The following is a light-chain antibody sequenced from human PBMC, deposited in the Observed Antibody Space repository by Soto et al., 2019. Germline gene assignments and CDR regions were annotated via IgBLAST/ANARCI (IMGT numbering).Light chain of an antibody. V-gene: IGLV2-14*01. CDR2: DVS. CDR1: SSDVGGYNY. Sequence: QSALTQPASVSGSPGQSITNSCTGTSSDVGGYNYVSWYQQHPGKAPKLMIYDVSNRPSGVSNRFSGSKSGNTASLTISGLQAEDEADYYCSSYTSSSPPVVFGGGTKLTVL. J-gene: IGLJ2*01. CDR3: SSYTSSSPPVV.